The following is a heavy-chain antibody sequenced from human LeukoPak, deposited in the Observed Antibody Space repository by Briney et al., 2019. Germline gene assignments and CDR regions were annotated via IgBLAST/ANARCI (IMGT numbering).Heavy chain of an antibody. J-gene: IGHJ4*02. CDR1: GFTFSIYW. V-gene: IGHV3-7*05. CDR2: IKEDGSDK. CDR3: VRGGYYHIY. D-gene: IGHD3-22*01. Sequence: GGSLRLSCATSGFTFSIYWMTWVRQAPGRGLEWVANIKEDGSDKYYVDSVKGRFTISRDNARNSLYLQMNSLRADDTAMYYCVRGGYYHIYWGQGTLVTVSS.